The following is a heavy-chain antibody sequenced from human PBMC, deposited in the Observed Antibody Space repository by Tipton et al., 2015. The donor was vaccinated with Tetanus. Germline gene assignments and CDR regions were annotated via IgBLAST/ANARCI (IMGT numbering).Heavy chain of an antibody. D-gene: IGHD3-10*01. CDR2: IYSGGST. V-gene: IGHV3-53*01. J-gene: IGHJ3*02. Sequence: SLRLSCAASGFTVSSNYMSWVRQAPGKGLEWVSVIYSGGSTYYADSVKGRFTISRDNSKNTLYLQMNSLRAEDTAVYYCARDSLGESNGPFIWGQGTMVTVSS. CDR1: GFTVSSNY. CDR3: ARDSLGESNGPFI.